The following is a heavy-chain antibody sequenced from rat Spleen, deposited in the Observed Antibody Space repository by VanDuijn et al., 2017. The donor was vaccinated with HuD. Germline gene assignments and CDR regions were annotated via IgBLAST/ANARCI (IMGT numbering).Heavy chain of an antibody. J-gene: IGHJ2*01. CDR2: IWGDGNK. CDR1: GFSLSNYG. V-gene: IGHV2-13*01. D-gene: IGHD1-9*01. CDR3: TRETMGVTPLIDY. Sequence: QVQLKESGPGLVQPSQTLSLTCTVSGFSLSNYGVIWVRQPPGKGLEWMGVIWGDGNKNYNSALKSRLSISRDTSKNQVFLKMNSLQTDDTGTYYCTRETMGVTPLIDYWGQGVMVTVSS.